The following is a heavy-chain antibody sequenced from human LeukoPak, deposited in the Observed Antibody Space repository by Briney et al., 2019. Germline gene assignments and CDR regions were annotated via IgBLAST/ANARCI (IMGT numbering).Heavy chain of an antibody. CDR3: ARARTSAMDNIYYYGMDV. CDR2: IYSGGST. CDR1: GFTVSSNY. D-gene: IGHD5-18*01. V-gene: IGHV3-66*02. Sequence: GGSLRLSCAASGFTVSSNYMSWVRQAPGRGLEWVSVIYSGGSTYYADSVKGRFTISRDNSKNTLYLQMNSLRAEDTAVYYCARARTSAMDNIYYYGMDVWGQGTTVTVSS. J-gene: IGHJ6*02.